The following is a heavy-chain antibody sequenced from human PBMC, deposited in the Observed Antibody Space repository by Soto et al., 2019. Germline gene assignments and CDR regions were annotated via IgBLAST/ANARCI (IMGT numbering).Heavy chain of an antibody. CDR3: ARSDILTGYYYAEYFQH. V-gene: IGHV3-72*01. J-gene: IGHJ1*01. CDR1: GFTFSDHY. D-gene: IGHD3-9*01. CDR2: TRNKANSYTT. Sequence: PGGALRLSCAASGFTFSDHYMDWVRQAPGKGLEWVGRTRNKANSYTTQYAASVKGRFTISRDDSKNSLYLQMNSLKTEDTAVYYCARSDILTGYYYAEYFQHWGQGTLVTVSS.